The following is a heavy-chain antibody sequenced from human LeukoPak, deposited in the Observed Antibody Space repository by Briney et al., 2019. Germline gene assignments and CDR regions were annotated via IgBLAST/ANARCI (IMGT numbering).Heavy chain of an antibody. J-gene: IGHJ4*02. CDR2: ISSSTSYI. D-gene: IGHD3-22*01. CDR1: GFTFSSYR. CDR3: ANDAPVSDRSGY. V-gene: IGHV3-21*04. Sequence: GGSLRLSCAASGFTFSSYRMTWVRQAPGKGLEWVSSISSSTSYIYYADSVKGRFTISRDNAKNSLYLQMNSLRAEDPAVYYCANDAPVSDRSGYWGQGTLVTVSS.